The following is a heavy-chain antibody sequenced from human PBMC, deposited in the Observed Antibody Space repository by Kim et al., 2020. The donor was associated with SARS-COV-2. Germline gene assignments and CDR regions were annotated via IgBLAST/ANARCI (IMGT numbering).Heavy chain of an antibody. J-gene: IGHJ6*03. D-gene: IGHD3-16*01. CDR1: GFSFGDYA. CDR3: AKDSEASRGSYVYKCYMDV. CDR2: ITWNSGTL. V-gene: IGHV3-9*01. Sequence: GGSLRLSCTASGFSFGDYAMHWVRQAPGKGLEWVSGITWNSGTLAYADSVKGRFTISRDNRKNSLYLRVSSLRLEDTALYYCAKDSEASRGSYVYKCYMDVWGKGTAVTVSS.